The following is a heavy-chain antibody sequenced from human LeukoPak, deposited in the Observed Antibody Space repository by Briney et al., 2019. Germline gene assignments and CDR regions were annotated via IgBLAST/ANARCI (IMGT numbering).Heavy chain of an antibody. V-gene: IGHV4-59*11. CDR2: ISNSGST. J-gene: IGHJ6*03. CDR1: GGAITSHY. Sequence: SETLSLTCTVSGGAITSHYWTWIRQSPVKGLEWIGDISNSGSTSYNPSLKSRVTISIDTSKNQFSLKLSSVTAADTAVYYCGRDALVGYFSYYYMDVWGKGTTVTVSS. CDR3: GRDALVGYFSYYYMDV. D-gene: IGHD2-15*01.